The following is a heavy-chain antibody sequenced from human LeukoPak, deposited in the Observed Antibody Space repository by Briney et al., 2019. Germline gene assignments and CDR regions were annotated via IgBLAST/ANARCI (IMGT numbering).Heavy chain of an antibody. J-gene: IGHJ4*02. CDR3: ATDLDGSGSYYY. Sequence: GASVKVSCKASGYTFTNYGVSWVRQAPGQGLEWMGWISGYNGNTNYAQKLQGRLTMTTDTSTSTAYMELRSLRSDDTAVYYCATDLDGSGSYYYWGRGTLVTVSS. CDR2: ISGYNGNT. D-gene: IGHD3-10*01. CDR1: GYTFTNYG. V-gene: IGHV1-18*01.